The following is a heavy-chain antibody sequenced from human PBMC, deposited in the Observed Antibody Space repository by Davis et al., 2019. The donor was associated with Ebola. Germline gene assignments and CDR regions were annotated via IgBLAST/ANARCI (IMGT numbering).Heavy chain of an antibody. V-gene: IGHV1-2*04. J-gene: IGHJ4*02. CDR1: GYTFTGYY. Sequence: ASVKVSCKASGYTFTGYYMHWVRQAPGQGLEWMGWINTNSGGTNYAQKFQGWVTMTRDTSISTAYMELSSLRSEDTAVYYCARAKMGVVMRFDYWGQGTLVTVSS. D-gene: IGHD3-3*01. CDR3: ARAKMGVVMRFDY. CDR2: INTNSGGT.